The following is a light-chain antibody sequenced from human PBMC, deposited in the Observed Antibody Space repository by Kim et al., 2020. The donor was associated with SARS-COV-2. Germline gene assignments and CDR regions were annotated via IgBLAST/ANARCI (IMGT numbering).Light chain of an antibody. CDR1: NIGSKS. CDR2: YDS. CDR3: QVWDSSSNHPV. J-gene: IGLJ3*02. Sequence: YELTQPPSVSVAPGKTARITCGGNNIGSKSVHWYQQKPGQAPVLVIYYDSDRPSGIPERFSGSNSGNTATLTISRVEAGDEADYYCQVWDSSSNHPVFGGGTQLTVL. V-gene: IGLV3-21*04.